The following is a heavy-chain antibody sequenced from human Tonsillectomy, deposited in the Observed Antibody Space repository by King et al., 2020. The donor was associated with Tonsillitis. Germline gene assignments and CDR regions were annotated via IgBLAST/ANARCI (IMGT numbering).Heavy chain of an antibody. Sequence: VQLVESGGRLVQPGGSLRLSCAASGFTFSSFAMSWVRQAPGKGLEWVSSIGGSGARTYYADSVKGRFTISRDNSENTMYLQMNSLRAEDTATFYCARVAPFWTTPGYDYSMDVWGKGTTVTVSS. D-gene: IGHD3/OR15-3a*01. V-gene: IGHV3-23*04. J-gene: IGHJ6*03. CDR1: GFTFSSFA. CDR3: ARVAPFWTTPGYDYSMDV. CDR2: IGGSGART.